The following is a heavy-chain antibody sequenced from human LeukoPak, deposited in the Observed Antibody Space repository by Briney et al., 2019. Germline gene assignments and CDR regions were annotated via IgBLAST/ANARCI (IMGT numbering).Heavy chain of an antibody. D-gene: IGHD4-23*01. CDR1: GFTFSNYW. J-gene: IGHJ4*02. CDR3: ARDRDDGGFEY. Sequence: GGSLRLSCAASGFTFSNYWMSWVRQAPGKGLEWVANINEDGSVKHYVDSMKGRFTISRDNAKNSLYLQMNSLRAEDTAVYYCARDRDDGGFEYWGQGTLVTVSS. V-gene: IGHV3-7*01. CDR2: INEDGSVK.